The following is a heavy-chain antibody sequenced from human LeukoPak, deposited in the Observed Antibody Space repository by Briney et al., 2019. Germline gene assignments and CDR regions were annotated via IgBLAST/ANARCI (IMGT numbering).Heavy chain of an antibody. CDR3: ARHAAPGRPYFDY. Sequence: PSETLSLTCTVSGGSISSYYWSWIRQPAGKGLEWIGRIHTSGSTNYNPSLKSRITISVDTSKNQFSLKLSSVTAADTAVYYCARHAAPGRPYFDYWGQGTLVTVSS. D-gene: IGHD6-13*01. J-gene: IGHJ4*02. CDR1: GGSISSYY. V-gene: IGHV4-4*07. CDR2: IHTSGST.